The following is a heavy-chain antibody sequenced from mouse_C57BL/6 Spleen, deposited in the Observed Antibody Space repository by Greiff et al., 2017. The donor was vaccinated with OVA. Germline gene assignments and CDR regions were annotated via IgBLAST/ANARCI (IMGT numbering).Heavy chain of an antibody. J-gene: IGHJ3*01. CDR3: TGGSSLAY. D-gene: IGHD1-1*01. V-gene: IGHV6-3*01. CDR2: IRLKSDNYAT. CDR1: GFTFSNYW. Sequence: EVQLQESGGGLVQPGGSMKLSCVASGFTFSNYWMNWVRQSPEKGLEWVAQIRLKSDNYATHYAESVKGRFTISRDDSKSSVYLQMNNLRAEDTGIYYCTGGSSLAYWGQGTLVTVSA.